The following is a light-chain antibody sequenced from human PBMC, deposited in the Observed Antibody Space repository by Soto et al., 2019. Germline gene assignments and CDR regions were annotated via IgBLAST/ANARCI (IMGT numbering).Light chain of an antibody. J-gene: IGKJ4*01. V-gene: IGKV1-27*01. Sequence: DIQMTQSPSSLSASVGDRVTITCRASQGIANYLAWYQQEPGKVPKLLIYAASTLEPGVPSRFSGSGFGTAFTLSISSLQPEDFATYYCQKYNGAPFTFGRGTKVEIX. CDR2: AAS. CDR3: QKYNGAPFT. CDR1: QGIANY.